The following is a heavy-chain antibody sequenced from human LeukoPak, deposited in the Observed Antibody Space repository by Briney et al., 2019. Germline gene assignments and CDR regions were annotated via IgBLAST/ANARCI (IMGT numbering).Heavy chain of an antibody. J-gene: IGHJ5*02. D-gene: IGHD6-13*01. CDR3: ARVVDEHQLQTGWFDP. V-gene: IGHV4-39*07. Sequence: SETLSLTCSVSGGSINNENYFWGWIRQSPGKGLEWIGSIYYSGSTIYNPSLESRATISVDTSKNQFSLKLNSVTAADTAVYYCARVVDEHQLQTGWFDPWGQGTLVTVSS. CDR1: GGSINNENYF. CDR2: IYYSGST.